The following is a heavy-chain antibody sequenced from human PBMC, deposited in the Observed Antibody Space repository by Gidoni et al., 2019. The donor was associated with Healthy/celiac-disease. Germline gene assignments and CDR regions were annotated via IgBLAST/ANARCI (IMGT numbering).Heavy chain of an antibody. CDR3: ATFYCSGGSCYGKRLGYYYYGMDV. CDR2: IYPGDSDT. Sequence: EVQLVQSGAEVKKPGESLKISCKGSGYSFTSYWIGWVRQMPGKGLEWMGIIYPGDSDTRYSPSFQGQVTISADKSISTAYLQWSSLKASDTAMYYCATFYCSGGSCYGKRLGYYYYGMDVWGQGTTVTVSS. D-gene: IGHD2-15*01. J-gene: IGHJ6*02. V-gene: IGHV5-51*01. CDR1: GYSFTSYW.